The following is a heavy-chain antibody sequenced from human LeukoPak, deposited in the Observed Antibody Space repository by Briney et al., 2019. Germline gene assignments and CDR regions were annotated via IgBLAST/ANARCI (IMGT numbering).Heavy chain of an antibody. J-gene: IGHJ5*02. CDR1: GYTFTGYY. Sequence: ASVKVSCKASGYTFTGYYMHWVRQAPGQGLEWMGVINPSGGSTSFAQKFQARLTMTRDTSTSTVYMELSGLSSEDTAVYYCAREIAVVPSAMGFDPWGQGTLVTVSS. D-gene: IGHD2-2*01. CDR3: AREIAVVPSAMGFDP. V-gene: IGHV1-46*01. CDR2: INPSGGST.